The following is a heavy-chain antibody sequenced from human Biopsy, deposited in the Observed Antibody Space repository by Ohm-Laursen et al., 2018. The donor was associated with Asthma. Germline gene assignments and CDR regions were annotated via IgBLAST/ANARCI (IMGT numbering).Heavy chain of an antibody. V-gene: IGHV3-30*18. D-gene: IGHD3-3*01. CDR2: VSYDGGVA. CDR3: AKRRGYSDLTDFDH. CDR1: GFVFRSHA. J-gene: IGHJ4*02. Sequence: SLRLSCAVSGFVFRSHAMHWVRQAPGKGLEWVAVVSYDGGVAHYADSMKGRFTISRDNAKSTLYLQMNRLRTDDTAVYYCAKRRGYSDLTDFDHWGQGTQVTVSS.